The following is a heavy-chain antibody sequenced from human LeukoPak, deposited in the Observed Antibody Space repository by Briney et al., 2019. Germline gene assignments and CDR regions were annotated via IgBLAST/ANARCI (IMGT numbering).Heavy chain of an antibody. V-gene: IGHV3-7*01. CDR3: ARDIGAPTDV. CDR1: GFAFSSYW. Sequence: PGGFLRLSCAASGFAFSSYWMSWVRQAPGKGLEWVANIKQDGSEKYSVDSVNGRFTISRDNAKNSLYLQMNNLRAEDTAVYYCARDIGAPTDVWGNGTTVTVSS. J-gene: IGHJ6*04. CDR2: IKQDGSEK. D-gene: IGHD3-16*01.